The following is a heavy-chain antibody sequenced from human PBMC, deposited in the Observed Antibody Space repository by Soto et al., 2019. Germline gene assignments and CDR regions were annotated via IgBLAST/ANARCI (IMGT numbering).Heavy chain of an antibody. CDR1: GYTFTSYG. D-gene: IGHD5-18*01. J-gene: IGHJ4*02. Sequence: GASVKVSCKASGYTFTSYGISWVRQAPGQGLEWMGWTSAYNGNTNYAQKLQGRVTMTTDTSTSTAYMELRSLRSDDTAVYYCARFEGTRYSYGLVLDYWGQGTLVTVSS. CDR2: TSAYNGNT. V-gene: IGHV1-18*01. CDR3: ARFEGTRYSYGLVLDY.